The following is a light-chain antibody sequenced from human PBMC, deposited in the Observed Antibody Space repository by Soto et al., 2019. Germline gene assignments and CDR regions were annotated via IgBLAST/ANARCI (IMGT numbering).Light chain of an antibody. CDR2: DVF. J-gene: IGLJ1*01. Sequence: QSALTQPRSVSGSPGQSVTISCTGTSSDVGYYNYVSWYQRHPGKAPKLMIYDVFKRPSGVPDRFSGSKSGNTASLTISGLQAEDERAYSCCSYAGSYNIYLFGTGTKGTVL. CDR1: SSDVGYYNY. CDR3: CSYAGSYNIYL. V-gene: IGLV2-11*01.